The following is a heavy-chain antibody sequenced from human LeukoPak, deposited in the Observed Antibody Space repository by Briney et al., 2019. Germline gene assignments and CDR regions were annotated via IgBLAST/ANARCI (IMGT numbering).Heavy chain of an antibody. D-gene: IGHD5-12*01. Sequence: GASVKVSCEASGYTFSNYGVSWVRQAPGQGLEWVGWISAYSDNTNYAQKFQGRVTMTTDTSTSTGYMELRSLRSDGTAIYYCARDRGYDHQYFDYWGQGTLVTVSS. CDR1: GYTFSNYG. J-gene: IGHJ4*02. V-gene: IGHV1-18*01. CDR3: ARDRGYDHQYFDY. CDR2: ISAYSDNT.